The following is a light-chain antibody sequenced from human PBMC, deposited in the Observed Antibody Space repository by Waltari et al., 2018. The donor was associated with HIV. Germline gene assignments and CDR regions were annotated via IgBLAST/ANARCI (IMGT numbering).Light chain of an antibody. CDR2: SDN. V-gene: IGLV1-44*01. CDR1: TSNIRSNA. CDR3: AAWDDSLIAHV. Sequence: QSVLTQPPSMSGTPGQRVTISCSGSTSNIRSNAVHWYQQRPGTAPKLLIYSDNQRPSGVPDRFSGSKSGTSASLAISGLQSDDEADYYCAAWDDSLIAHVFGPGTKVTVL. J-gene: IGLJ1*01.